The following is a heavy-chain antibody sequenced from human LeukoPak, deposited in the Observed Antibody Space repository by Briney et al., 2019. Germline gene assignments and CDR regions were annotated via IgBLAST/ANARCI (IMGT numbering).Heavy chain of an antibody. CDR2: ISRGGSPI. D-gene: IGHD3-3*01. CDR3: TRVSWRGEIF. Sequence: PGGSLRLSCAASGFTFSSYEMNWVRQAPGKGLEWVSSISRGGSPIFYADSVRGRFTTPRDNAKKSLFLQMTSLRAEDTAVYYCTRVSWRGEIFWGQGTLVSVSS. J-gene: IGHJ4*02. CDR1: GFTFSSYE. V-gene: IGHV3-48*03.